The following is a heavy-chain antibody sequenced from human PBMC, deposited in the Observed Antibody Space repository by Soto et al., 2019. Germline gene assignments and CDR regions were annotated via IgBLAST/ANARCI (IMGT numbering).Heavy chain of an antibody. Sequence: PSETLSLTCTVSGGSISSGGYYWSWVRQHPGKGLEWIGYIYYSGSTYYNPSLKSRVTISVDTSKNQFSLELSSVTAANTAVYYCARHGLPTDYFDYWGQGTLVTVSS. CDR3: ARHGLPTDYFDY. J-gene: IGHJ4*02. CDR2: IYYSGST. D-gene: IGHD4-17*01. V-gene: IGHV4-31*03. CDR1: GGSISSGGYY.